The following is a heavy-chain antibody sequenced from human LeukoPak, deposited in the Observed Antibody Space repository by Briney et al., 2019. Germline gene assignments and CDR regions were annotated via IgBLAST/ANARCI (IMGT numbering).Heavy chain of an antibody. Sequence: PGGSLRLSCAASGLTFSSYSMNWVRQAPGKGLEWVSYISSSSSTIYYADSVKGRFTISRDNAKNSLYLQMNSLGAEDTAVYYCARDPVAGIDYWGQGTLVTVSS. D-gene: IGHD6-19*01. CDR3: ARDPVAGIDY. CDR1: GLTFSSYS. CDR2: ISSSSSTI. V-gene: IGHV3-48*01. J-gene: IGHJ4*02.